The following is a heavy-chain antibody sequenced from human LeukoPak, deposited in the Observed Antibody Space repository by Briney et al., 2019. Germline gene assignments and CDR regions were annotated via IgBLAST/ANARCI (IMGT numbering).Heavy chain of an antibody. CDR2: IYTSGST. CDR3: ARGLGLSGTYWFDP. J-gene: IGHJ5*02. V-gene: IGHV4-4*07. Sequence: PSETLSLTCTVSGGSISSYYWSWIRQPAGKGLEWIGRIYTSGSTNYNPSLKSRVTMSVDTSKNQFSLKLSSVTAADTAVYYCARGLGLSGTYWFDPWGQGTLVTVSS. D-gene: IGHD1-26*01. CDR1: GGSISSYY.